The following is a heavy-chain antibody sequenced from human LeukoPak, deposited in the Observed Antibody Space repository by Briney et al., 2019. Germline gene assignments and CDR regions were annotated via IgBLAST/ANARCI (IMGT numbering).Heavy chain of an antibody. V-gene: IGHV1-18*01. D-gene: IGHD3-3*01. CDR3: ARDRDDFWSAPNEYKWFDP. CDR2: ISAYNGNT. Sequence: GASVKVSCKASGYTFTSYGISWVRQAPGQGLEWMGWISAYNGNTNYAQKLQGRVTMTTDTSTSTAYMELRSLRSDDTAVYYCARDRDDFWSAPNEYKWFDPWGQGTLVTVSS. CDR1: GYTFTSYG. J-gene: IGHJ5*02.